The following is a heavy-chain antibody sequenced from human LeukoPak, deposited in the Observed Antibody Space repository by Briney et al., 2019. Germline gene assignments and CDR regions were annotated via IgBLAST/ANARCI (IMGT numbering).Heavy chain of an antibody. J-gene: IGHJ4*02. V-gene: IGHV4-61*08. CDR1: GGSISSGGYY. CDR2: IYYSGST. Sequence: SETLSLTCTVSGGSISSGGYYWSWIRQHPGKGLEWIGYIYYSGSTNYNPSLKSRVTISVDTSKNQFSLKLSSVTAADTTVYYCASRGYSYGSARGEDYWGQGTLVTVSS. CDR3: ASRGYSYGSARGEDY. D-gene: IGHD5-18*01.